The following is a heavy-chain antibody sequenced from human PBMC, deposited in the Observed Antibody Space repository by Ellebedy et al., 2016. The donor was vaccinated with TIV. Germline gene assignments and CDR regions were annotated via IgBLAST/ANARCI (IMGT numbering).Heavy chain of an antibody. CDR1: GFTFTNYG. D-gene: IGHD6-13*01. Sequence: GESLKISCAASGFTFTNYGMSWVRQAPGKGLEWGSYIDSSSSTMYYADSVKGRFTISRDNAKNSLFLQMNSLRTEDTAVYYCASTPGITTAADYWGQGTLVTVSS. V-gene: IGHV3-48*04. J-gene: IGHJ4*02. CDR3: ASTPGITTAADY. CDR2: IDSSSSTM.